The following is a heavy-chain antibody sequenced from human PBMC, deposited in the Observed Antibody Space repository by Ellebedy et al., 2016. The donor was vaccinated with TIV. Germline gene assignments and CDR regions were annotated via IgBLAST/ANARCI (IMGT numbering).Heavy chain of an antibody. CDR2: IYYSGST. CDR3: AREGTKWATAIDY. V-gene: IGHV4-30-4*08. D-gene: IGHD5-12*01. CDR1: GGSFSENY. Sequence: MPSETLSLTCVVSGGSFSENYWSWIRQPPGKGLEWIGYIYYSGSTYYNPSLKSRVTISVDTSKNQFSLKLSSVTAADTAVYYCAREGTKWATAIDYWGQGTLVTVSS. J-gene: IGHJ4*02.